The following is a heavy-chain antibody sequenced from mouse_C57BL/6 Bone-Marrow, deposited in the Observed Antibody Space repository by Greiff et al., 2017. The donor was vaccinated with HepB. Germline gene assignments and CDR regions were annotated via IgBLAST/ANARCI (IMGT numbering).Heavy chain of an antibody. J-gene: IGHJ4*01. Sequence: QVQLQQPGAELVKPGASVKLSCKASGYTFTSYWMHWVKQRPGQGLEWIGMIHPNSGSTNYNEKFKSKATLTVDKSSSTAYMQLSSLTSEDSAVYYCATRLWPFYYAMDYWGQGTSVTVSS. D-gene: IGHD1-1*02. CDR1: GYTFTSYW. CDR3: ATRLWPFYYAMDY. V-gene: IGHV1-64*01. CDR2: IHPNSGST.